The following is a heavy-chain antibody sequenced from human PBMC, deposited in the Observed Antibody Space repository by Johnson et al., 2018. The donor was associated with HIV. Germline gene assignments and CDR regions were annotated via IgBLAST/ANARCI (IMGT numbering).Heavy chain of an antibody. CDR1: GFTFSSYA. CDR3: ASKSLGIRAFDI. Sequence: QVQLVESGGGVVQPGRSLRLSCAASGFTFSSYAMHWVRQAPGKGLEWVSAISRSGGSTNYADSVKGRFTISRDNSKNTLYLQMNSLRAEDTAVYYCASKSLGIRAFDIWGQVTMVTVSS. CDR2: ISRSGGST. V-gene: IGHV3-64*04. J-gene: IGHJ3*02. D-gene: IGHD7-27*01.